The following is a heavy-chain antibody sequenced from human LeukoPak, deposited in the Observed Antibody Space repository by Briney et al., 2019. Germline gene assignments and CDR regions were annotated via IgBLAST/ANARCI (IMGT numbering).Heavy chain of an antibody. CDR2: INAGNGNT. D-gene: IGHD2-2*01. J-gene: IGHJ5*02. CDR3: ARDRGSIVVVPAAMPSGPLRP. Sequence: ASVKVSCKASGHTFTGYYMHWVRQAPGQGLEWMGWINAGNGNTKYSQKFQGRVTITRDTSASTAYMELSSLRSEDTAVYYCARDRGSIVVVPAAMPSGPLRPWGQGTLVTVSS. V-gene: IGHV1-3*01. CDR1: GHTFTGYY.